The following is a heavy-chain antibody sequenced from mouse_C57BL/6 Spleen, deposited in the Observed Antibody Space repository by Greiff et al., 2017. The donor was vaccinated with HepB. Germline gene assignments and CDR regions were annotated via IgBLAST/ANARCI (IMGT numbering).Heavy chain of an antibody. Sequence: QVQLQQSGAELVRPGASVKLSCKASGYTFTDYYINWVKQRPGQGLEWIARIYPGSGNTYYNEKFKGKATLTAEKSSSTAYMQLSSLTAEDSAVYFCARYYCGSSLDYWGQGTTLTVSS. J-gene: IGHJ2*01. D-gene: IGHD1-1*01. V-gene: IGHV1-76*01. CDR3: ARYYCGSSLDY. CDR1: GYTFTDYY. CDR2: IYPGSGNT.